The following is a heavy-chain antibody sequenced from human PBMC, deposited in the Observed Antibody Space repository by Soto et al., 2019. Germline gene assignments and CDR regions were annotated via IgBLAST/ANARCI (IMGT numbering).Heavy chain of an antibody. CDR2: IYYSGST. V-gene: IGHV4-59*08. Sequence: ETLSLTCTVSGGSISSYYWSWIRQPPGKGLEWIGYIYYSGSTNYNPSLKSRVTISVDTSKNQFSLKLSSVTAADTAVYYCARRVLWFGDEYYFDYWGQGTLVTVSS. CDR3: ARRVLWFGDEYYFDY. J-gene: IGHJ4*02. D-gene: IGHD3-10*01. CDR1: GGSISSYY.